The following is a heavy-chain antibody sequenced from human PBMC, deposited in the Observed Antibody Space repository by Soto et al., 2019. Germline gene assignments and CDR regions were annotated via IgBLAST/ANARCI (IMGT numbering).Heavy chain of an antibody. CDR3: ARDRWLRYSGYDWHFDY. CDR2: ISSGGGNI. Sequence: EVQLVESGGVLVQPGESLRLSCAASGFPFSSYEMNWVRQAPGKGLEWVAYISSGGGNIYYAESVKGRFTISRDNAKNSGALQMNSLRAEYTAVYYCARDRWLRYSGYDWHFDYWGQGTLVTVSS. V-gene: IGHV3-48*03. J-gene: IGHJ4*02. CDR1: GFPFSSYE. D-gene: IGHD5-12*01.